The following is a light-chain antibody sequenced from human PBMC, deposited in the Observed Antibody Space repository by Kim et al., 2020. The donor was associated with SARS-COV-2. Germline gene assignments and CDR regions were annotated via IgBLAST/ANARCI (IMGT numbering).Light chain of an antibody. CDR3: QQYHSYWT. J-gene: IGKJ1*01. CDR2: KTS. Sequence: GERVTVTWGATQTVDLCLAWYQQKPGKAQRLLIDKTSRVESGVPSRCSGSGVGKEFTLTISSLQPDDVATYYCQQYHSYWTFGQGTKVDIK. CDR1: QTVDLC. V-gene: IGKV1-5*03.